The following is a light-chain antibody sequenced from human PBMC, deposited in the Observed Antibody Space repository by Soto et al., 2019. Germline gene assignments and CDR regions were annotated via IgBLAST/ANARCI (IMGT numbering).Light chain of an antibody. V-gene: IGLV2-14*01. Sequence: QSVLTQPASVSGSPGQSITISCTGTSSDVGGYNYVSWYQQHPGKVPKLMMFDVNNRPSGVSNRFSGSKSGNTASLTISGLQAEDEADYFCCSYATGSVYVFGTGTKVTVL. CDR1: SSDVGGYNY. CDR2: DVN. CDR3: CSYATGSVYV. J-gene: IGLJ1*01.